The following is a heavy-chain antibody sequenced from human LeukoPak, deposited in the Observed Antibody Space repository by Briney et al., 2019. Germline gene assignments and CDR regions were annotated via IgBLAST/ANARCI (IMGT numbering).Heavy chain of an antibody. CDR2: IIPILGIA. V-gene: IGHV1-69*04. CDR3: ARAASSGYYSSGRSDY. D-gene: IGHD3-22*01. Sequence: ASVKVSCKASGYTFTGYYMHWVRQAPGQGLEWMGRIIPILGIANYAQKFQGRVTITADKSTSTAYMELSSLRSEDTAVYYCARAASSGYYSSGRSDYWGQGTLVTVSS. J-gene: IGHJ4*02. CDR1: GYTFTGYY.